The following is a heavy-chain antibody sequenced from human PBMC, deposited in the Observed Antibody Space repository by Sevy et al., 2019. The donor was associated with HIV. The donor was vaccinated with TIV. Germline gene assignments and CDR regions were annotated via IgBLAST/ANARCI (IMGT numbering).Heavy chain of an antibody. CDR2: VSYDGADT. V-gene: IGHV3-30*04. Sequence: GGSLRLSCAASGSTFSNYAMHWVRQTPDRGLEWVAVVSYDGADTSYADSVKGRFTVSRDNSKSTLYLQMNSLSVDDSAVYFCARFPPQRAFDIWGQGTTVTVSS. CDR3: ARFPPQRAFDI. CDR1: GSTFSNYA. J-gene: IGHJ3*02.